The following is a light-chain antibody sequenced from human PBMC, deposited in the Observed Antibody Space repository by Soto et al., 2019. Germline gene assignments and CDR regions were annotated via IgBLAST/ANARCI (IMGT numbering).Light chain of an antibody. CDR2: GAS. CDR3: QQYGSSPFIT. V-gene: IGKV3-20*01. Sequence: EIVLTQSPGTLSLSPGERATLSCGASQSVSSSYLAWYQQKPGQAPRLLIYGASSRATGIPDRFSGSGSGTDFTLTISRLKPEDFAVYYCQQYGSSPFITFGQGTRLEIK. CDR1: QSVSSSY. J-gene: IGKJ5*01.